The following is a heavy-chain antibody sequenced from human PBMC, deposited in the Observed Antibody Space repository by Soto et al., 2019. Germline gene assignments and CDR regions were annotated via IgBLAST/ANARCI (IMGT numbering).Heavy chain of an antibody. CDR1: GFTFSSYG. Sequence: GGSLRLSCAASGFTFSSYGMHWVRQAPGKGLEWVAVIWYDGSNKYYADSVKGRFTISRDNSKNTLYLQMNSLRAEDTAVYYCAREDVVVVAATRKGMDVWGQGTTVTVSS. D-gene: IGHD2-15*01. J-gene: IGHJ6*02. CDR2: IWYDGSNK. CDR3: AREDVVVVAATRKGMDV. V-gene: IGHV3-33*01.